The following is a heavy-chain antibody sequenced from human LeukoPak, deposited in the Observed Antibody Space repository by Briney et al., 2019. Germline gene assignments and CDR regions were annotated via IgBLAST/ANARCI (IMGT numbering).Heavy chain of an antibody. J-gene: IGHJ5*02. CDR1: GGSISSFF. D-gene: IGHD3-3*01. Sequence: SETLSLTCTVSGGSISSFFWSWIRQPAGKGLEWIGRIYTSGITNYNPSLNSRVTISVDTSKNQFSLKLSSVTAADTAVYYCARGPYDFWSGYGPSGESDNWFDPWGQGTLVTVSS. V-gene: IGHV4-4*07. CDR2: IYTSGIT. CDR3: ARGPYDFWSGYGPSGESDNWFDP.